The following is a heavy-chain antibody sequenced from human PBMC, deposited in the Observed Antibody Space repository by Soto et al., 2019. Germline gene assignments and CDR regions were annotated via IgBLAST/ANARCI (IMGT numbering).Heavy chain of an antibody. CDR2: ISGSGGTT. Sequence: DVQLLESGGGLVQPGGSLRLSCVGSGFTFSSYAITWVRQAPGKGLEWVSDISGSGGTTYYADSVKGRFTISRDNSKNTLYLEMNSPRVEDTAVYYCAKEKKIDDFWSGYFYYGMDVWGQGTTVTVSS. D-gene: IGHD3-3*01. CDR3: AKEKKIDDFWSGYFYYGMDV. J-gene: IGHJ6*02. CDR1: GFTFSSYA. V-gene: IGHV3-23*01.